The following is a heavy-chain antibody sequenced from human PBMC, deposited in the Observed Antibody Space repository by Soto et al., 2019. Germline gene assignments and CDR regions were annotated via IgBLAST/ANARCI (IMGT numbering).Heavy chain of an antibody. Sequence: GASGVKCGDLGVRRILQGQGKGLEWVSGISGSGGRSYYADSVKGRFTISRDNSKSTLYLQMNSLRAEDTAVYYCAKAYFVWSSEQPYYFDYWGQGTLVTVSS. V-gene: IGHV3-23*01. CDR1: GVKCGDLG. J-gene: IGHJ4*02. CDR3: AKAYFVWSSEQPYYFDY. CDR2: ISGSGGRS. D-gene: IGHD3-16*01.